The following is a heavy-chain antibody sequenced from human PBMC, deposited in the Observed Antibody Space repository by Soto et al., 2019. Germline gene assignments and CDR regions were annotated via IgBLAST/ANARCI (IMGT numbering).Heavy chain of an antibody. D-gene: IGHD5-18*01. V-gene: IGHV1-2*04. CDR1: GYTFTGYY. Sequence: QVQLVQSGAEVKKPGASVKVSCKASGYTFTGYYMHWVRQAPGQGLEWMGWINPNSGGTNYAQKFQGWVTMTRDTSISTAYMELSRLRSDDTAVYYCARVMGWEYSYGSTDYYGMDVWGQGTTVTVSS. CDR2: INPNSGGT. J-gene: IGHJ6*02. CDR3: ARVMGWEYSYGSTDYYGMDV.